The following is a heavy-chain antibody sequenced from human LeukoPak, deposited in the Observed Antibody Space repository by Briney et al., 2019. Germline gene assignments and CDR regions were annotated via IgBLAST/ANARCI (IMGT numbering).Heavy chain of an antibody. Sequence: GGSLRLSCAASGLTFSSYAMSWVRQAPGKGLEWVSAISGSGGSTYYADSVKGRFTISRDNSKNTLYLQMNSLRVEDTAVYYCAKSPGGYSGPFGDWGQGTLVTVSS. J-gene: IGHJ4*02. CDR3: AKSPGGYSGPFGD. CDR2: ISGSGGST. CDR1: GLTFSSYA. D-gene: IGHD5-12*01. V-gene: IGHV3-23*01.